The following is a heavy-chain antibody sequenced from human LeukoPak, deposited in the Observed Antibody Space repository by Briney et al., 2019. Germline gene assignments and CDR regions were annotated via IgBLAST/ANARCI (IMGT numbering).Heavy chain of an antibody. D-gene: IGHD5-18*01. V-gene: IGHV3-64*01. J-gene: IGHJ3*02. CDR1: GFTFSSYA. Sequence: GGSLRLSCAASGFTFSSYAMHWVRQAPGKGLEYVSAISSNGGSTYYANSVKGRFTISRDNSKNTLYLQMGSLRAEDMAVYYCAKDPQYSYGAPGAFDIWGQGTMVTVSS. CDR2: ISSNGGST. CDR3: AKDPQYSYGAPGAFDI.